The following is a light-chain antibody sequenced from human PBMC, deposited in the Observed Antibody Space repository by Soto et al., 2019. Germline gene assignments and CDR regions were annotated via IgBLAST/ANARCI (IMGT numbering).Light chain of an antibody. Sequence: QSALTQPRSVSGSPGQSVTISCTGTNSNFASYIRVSWFQQHPGKAPKLLIYNVNERPSGVPDRFSGSKSGNTASLTISGLQADDEADYYCCSSPGDFTWVFGGGTKLTVL. CDR1: NSNFASYIR. V-gene: IGLV2-11*01. CDR2: NVN. CDR3: CSSPGDFTWV. J-gene: IGLJ3*02.